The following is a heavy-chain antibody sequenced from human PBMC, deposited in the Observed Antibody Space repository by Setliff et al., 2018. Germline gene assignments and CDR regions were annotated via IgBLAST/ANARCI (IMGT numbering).Heavy chain of an antibody. CDR2: ISPYTGKT. V-gene: IGHV1-18*01. Sequence: VKVSCKASGYTFSDYIINWVRQAPGQGLEWVGWISPYTGKTYFARKLQGRVTMTTDTSTGIAYMELRSLRSDDTAVYYCAKDLNRWFGEFAFGMWGQGTMVTVSS. J-gene: IGHJ3*02. D-gene: IGHD3-10*01. CDR3: AKDLNRWFGEFAFGM. CDR1: GYTFSDYI.